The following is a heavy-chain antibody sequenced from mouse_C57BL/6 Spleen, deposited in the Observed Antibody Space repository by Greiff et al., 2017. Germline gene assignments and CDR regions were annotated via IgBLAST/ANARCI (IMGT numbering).Heavy chain of an antibody. CDR2: INPSTGGT. V-gene: IGHV1-42*01. CDR3: ARWDYYGSSDY. CDR1: GYSFTGYY. J-gene: IGHJ2*01. Sequence: EVKLVESGPELVKPGASVKISCKASGYSFTGYYMNWVKQSPEKSLEWIGEINPSTGGTTYNQKFKAKATLTVDKSSSTAYMQLKSLTSEDSAVYYCARWDYYGSSDYWGQGTTLTVSS. D-gene: IGHD1-1*01.